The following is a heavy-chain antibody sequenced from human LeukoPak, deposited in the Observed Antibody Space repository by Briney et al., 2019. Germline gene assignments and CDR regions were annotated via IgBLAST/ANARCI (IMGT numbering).Heavy chain of an antibody. CDR2: INPSGGST. D-gene: IGHD3-3*01. V-gene: IGHV1-46*01. CDR3: ARDPPTNYDFWSGYLY. Sequence: GASVTVSCTASGYTFTSYYMHWVRQAPGQGLEWMGLINPSGGSTSYAQKFQGRVTMTRDTSTSTVYMELSSLRSEDTAVYYCARDPPTNYDFWSGYLYWGQGTLVTVSS. CDR1: GYTFTSYY. J-gene: IGHJ4*02.